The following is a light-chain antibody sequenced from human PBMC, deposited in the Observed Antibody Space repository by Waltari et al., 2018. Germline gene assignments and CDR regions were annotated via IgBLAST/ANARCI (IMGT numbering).Light chain of an antibody. Sequence: QSILTQPTSVSGAPGQRVTISCTGSSSNIGAGHDVHWYQAFPGTAPKLLIYGNNNRPSGVHDRCSGSKSGSPASLAINGLQAEDEADYYCQSFDSNVRGGVVFGGGTKVTVL. CDR2: GNN. CDR3: QSFDSNVRGGVV. V-gene: IGLV1-40*01. J-gene: IGLJ3*02. CDR1: SSNIGAGHD.